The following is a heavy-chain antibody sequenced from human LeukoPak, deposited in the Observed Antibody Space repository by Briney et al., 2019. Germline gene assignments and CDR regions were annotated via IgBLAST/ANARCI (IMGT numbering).Heavy chain of an antibody. CDR2: ISSSSSYI. Sequence: GGSLRLSCAASGFTFSSYSMNWVRQAPGKGLEWVSSISSSSSYIYYADSVKGRFTISRDNAKNSLYLQMNSLRAEDTAVYYCPSGGHVGGFRINGGQEPLVTFS. D-gene: IGHD3-3*01. CDR3: PSGGHVGGFRIN. V-gene: IGHV3-21*01. J-gene: IGHJ4*02. CDR1: GFTFSSYS.